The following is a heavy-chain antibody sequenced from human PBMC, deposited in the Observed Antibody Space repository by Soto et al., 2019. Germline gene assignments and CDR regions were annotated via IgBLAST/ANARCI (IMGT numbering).Heavy chain of an antibody. CDR1: GDSRSRHY. CDR3: ATDSVAGAMDV. D-gene: IGHD6-19*01. J-gene: IGHJ6*02. CDR2: IYISGST. Sequence: QVQLQESGPGLVKPSETLSLNCTVSGDSRSRHYWSWVRQSAGKGLEWIGRIYISGSTTYSPSLQSRVTMSLDTSKSQLSLQLSSVTAADTAVYYCATDSVAGAMDVWGQGTTVTVSS. V-gene: IGHV4-4*07.